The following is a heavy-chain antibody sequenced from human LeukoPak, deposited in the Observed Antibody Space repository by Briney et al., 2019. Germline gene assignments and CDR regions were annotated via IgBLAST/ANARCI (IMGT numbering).Heavy chain of an antibody. J-gene: IGHJ4*02. D-gene: IGHD3-10*01. CDR3: ARATYQFGETFDY. CDR1: GYSISTAYS. CDR2: LYHSGST. Sequence: SETLSLTCTVSGYSISTAYSWGWIRQSPGKGLEWIGSLYHSGSTYYNPSLKSRVTISVDTSKNQFSLKLSSVTAADTAVYYCARATYQFGETFDYWGQGTLVTVSS. V-gene: IGHV4-38-2*02.